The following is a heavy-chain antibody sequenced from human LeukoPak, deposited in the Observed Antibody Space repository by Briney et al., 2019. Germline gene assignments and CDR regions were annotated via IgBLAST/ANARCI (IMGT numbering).Heavy chain of an antibody. V-gene: IGHV4-59*08. Sequence: SETLSLTCTISGGSISSYYWSWIRQPPGKGLEWIGYIYYSGSTNYNPSLKSRVTISVDTSKNQLSLKLSSVTAADTAVYYCAREVGGDFDALDYWGQGTLVTVSS. CDR3: AREVGGDFDALDY. CDR2: IYYSGST. CDR1: GGSISSYY. D-gene: IGHD4-17*01. J-gene: IGHJ4*02.